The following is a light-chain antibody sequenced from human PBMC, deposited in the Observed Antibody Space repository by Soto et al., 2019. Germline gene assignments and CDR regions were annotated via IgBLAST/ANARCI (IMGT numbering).Light chain of an antibody. J-gene: IGLJ1*01. CDR1: SPNIGSNT. Sequence: QSALTQPPSASGTPGQRVTISCSGSSPNIGSNTVNWYQQLPGTAPKLLIYNNNQRPSGVPDRFSGSKSGTSASLAISGLQSEDEADYYCAAWDDSLNGYVFGTGTKLTVL. CDR2: NNN. V-gene: IGLV1-44*01. CDR3: AAWDDSLNGYV.